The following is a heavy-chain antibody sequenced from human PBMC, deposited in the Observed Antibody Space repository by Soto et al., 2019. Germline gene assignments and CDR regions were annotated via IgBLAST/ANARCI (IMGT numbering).Heavy chain of an antibody. CDR1: ADTFTSYY. CDR3: ASSVVVPAAIFPWFDP. J-gene: IGHJ5*02. Sequence: ASVKVSCKAPADTFTSYYIHWVRQAPGQGLEWMGGIIPIFGTANYAQKFQGRVTITADESTSTAYMELSSLRSEDTAVYYCASSVVVPAAIFPWFDPWGQGTLVTVSS. V-gene: IGHV1-69*13. CDR2: IIPIFGTA. D-gene: IGHD2-2*01.